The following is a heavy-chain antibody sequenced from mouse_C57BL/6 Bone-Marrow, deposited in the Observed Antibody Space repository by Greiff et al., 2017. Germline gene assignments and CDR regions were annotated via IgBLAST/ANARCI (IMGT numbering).Heavy chain of an antibody. D-gene: IGHD1-1*01. V-gene: IGHV14-4*01. CDR3: TTCYGSSYWYFDV. CDR2: IDPENGDT. Sequence: VQLQQSGAELVRPGASVTLSCTASGFNIKDDYMHWVKQRPEQGLEWIGWIDPENGDTEYASKFQGKATITADTSSNTAYLQLSSLTSEDTAVYYCTTCYGSSYWYFDVWGTGTTVTVSS. CDR1: GFNIKDDY. J-gene: IGHJ1*03.